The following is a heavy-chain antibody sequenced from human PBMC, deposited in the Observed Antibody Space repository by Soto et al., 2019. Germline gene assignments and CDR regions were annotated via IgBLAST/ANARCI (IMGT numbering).Heavy chain of an antibody. J-gene: IGHJ4*02. CDR3: ARTVMTVRNLLAFVH. Sequence: QMQLQESGPGLVKPSETLSLPCTVSGGSVSSPKYFWSWIRQPPGKGLEWVAYIYNNGKTNYNPSIKSRATTSVDTAKNQSSLKLTSVTSAASAVYFCARTVMTVRNLLAFVHWVQGGLVAVSA. CDR2: IYNNGKT. CDR1: GGSVSSPKYF. V-gene: IGHV4-61*01. D-gene: IGHD2-21*01.